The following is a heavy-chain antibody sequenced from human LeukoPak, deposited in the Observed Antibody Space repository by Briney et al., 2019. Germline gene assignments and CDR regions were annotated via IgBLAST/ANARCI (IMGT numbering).Heavy chain of an antibody. CDR1: GFTFSSYV. V-gene: IGHV3-23*01. Sequence: PGGSLRLSCAASGFTFSSYVMSWVRQAPGKGLEWASAITGGSDSTYYVDSVKGRFTISRDNSKNTLYLQMNSLRAEDTAVYYCAKGSSGARPYFFDYWGQGTLITVSS. CDR3: AKGSSGARPYFFDY. J-gene: IGHJ4*02. CDR2: ITGGSDST.